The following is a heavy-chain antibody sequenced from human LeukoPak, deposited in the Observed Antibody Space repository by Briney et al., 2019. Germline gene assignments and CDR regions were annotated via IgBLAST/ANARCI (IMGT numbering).Heavy chain of an antibody. Sequence: GRSLRLSCAASGFTFSSYAMHWVRQAPGKGLGWVAVISYDGSNKYYADSVKGRFTISRDNSKNTLYLQMNSLRAEDTAVYYCARAPSVTGKEDWFDPWGQGTLVTVSS. D-gene: IGHD1-20*01. CDR2: ISYDGSNK. CDR3: ARAPSVTGKEDWFDP. J-gene: IGHJ5*02. V-gene: IGHV3-30-3*01. CDR1: GFTFSSYA.